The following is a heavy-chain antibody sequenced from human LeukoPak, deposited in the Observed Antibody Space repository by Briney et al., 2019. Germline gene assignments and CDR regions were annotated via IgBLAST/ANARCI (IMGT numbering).Heavy chain of an antibody. D-gene: IGHD4-17*01. CDR2: ISSTSSNI. J-gene: IGHJ6*03. V-gene: IGHV3-48*04. Sequence: GGSLRLSCAASGFTFSSFSMNWVRQAPGKGLEWVPYISSTSSNIYYADSVKGRFTISRDNAKNSLYLQMNSLRAEDTAVYYCATQPSDYGDYPGLNYYYYYYMDVWGKGTTVTISS. CDR3: ATQPSDYGDYPGLNYYYYYYMDV. CDR1: GFTFSSFS.